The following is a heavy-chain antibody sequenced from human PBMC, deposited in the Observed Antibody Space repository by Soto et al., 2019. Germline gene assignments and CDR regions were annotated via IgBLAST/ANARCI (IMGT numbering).Heavy chain of an antibody. D-gene: IGHD6-13*01. Sequence: QVQLVESGGGVVQPGRSLRLSCAASGFTFSSYGMHWVRQAPGKGLEWVAVIWYDGNNKYYADSVKGRFTISRDNSKNTLYLQMNSLRAEDTAVYYCARGGTQQRYGMDVWGQGTTVTVSS. CDR1: GFTFSSYG. J-gene: IGHJ6*02. CDR2: IWYDGNNK. CDR3: ARGGTQQRYGMDV. V-gene: IGHV3-33*01.